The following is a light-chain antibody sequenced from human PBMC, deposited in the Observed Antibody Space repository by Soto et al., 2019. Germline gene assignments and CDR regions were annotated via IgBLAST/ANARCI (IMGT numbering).Light chain of an antibody. CDR1: SSDVGGYNY. Sequence: QSVLTQPASVSGSPGQSITISWTGTSSDVGGYNYVSWYQQHPGKAPKLMIYDVSNRPSGVSNRFSGSKSGNTASLTISGLQAEDEADYYCSSYTSSSTLLFGTGTKLTVL. CDR3: SSYTSSSTLL. CDR2: DVS. J-gene: IGLJ1*01. V-gene: IGLV2-14*01.